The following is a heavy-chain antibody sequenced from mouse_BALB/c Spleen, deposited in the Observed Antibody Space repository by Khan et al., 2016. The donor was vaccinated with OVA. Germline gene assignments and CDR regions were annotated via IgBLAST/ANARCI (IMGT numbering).Heavy chain of an antibody. Sequence: EVQLQESGPSLVKPSQTLSLTCSVTGDSITSGYWNWIRKFPGNKLEYMGYIIYTGNTYYNPSLKSRISITRHKSKNQYYIQLSSVADEDTATYYCARSTYRYAFVYWGQGTLVTVSA. CDR1: GDSITSGY. CDR2: IIYTGNT. D-gene: IGHD2-14*01. J-gene: IGHJ3*01. V-gene: IGHV3-8*02. CDR3: ARSTYRYAFVY.